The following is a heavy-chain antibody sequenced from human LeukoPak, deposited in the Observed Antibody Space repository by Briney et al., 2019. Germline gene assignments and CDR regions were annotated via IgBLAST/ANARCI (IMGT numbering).Heavy chain of an antibody. CDR1: GGSTSSYS. V-gene: IGHV4-59*08. CDR3: ARLTQSIAAAGGPVRWFDP. D-gene: IGHD6-13*01. J-gene: IGHJ5*02. Sequence: PSETLSLTCTVSGGSTSSYSWNWIRQPPGRGLEWIGYMYYRGSTNFNPSLRSRVTMSLDTSKNQFSLKLSSVTAADTAVYYCARLTQSIAAAGGPVRWFDPWGQGTLVTVSS. CDR2: MYYRGST.